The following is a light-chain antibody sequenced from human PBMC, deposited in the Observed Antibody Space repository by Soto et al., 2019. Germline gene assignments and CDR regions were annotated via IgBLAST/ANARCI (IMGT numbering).Light chain of an antibody. CDR1: QSVSGY. V-gene: IGKV3-11*01. CDR3: QQYSTLPHT. CDR2: DAS. Sequence: EIVLTQSPATLSLSPGERATLSCRASQSVSGYLAWYQQKPGQAPRLLIYDASNRATGVPARFSGSGSGTDFTLTISSLEPEDFAVYYCQQYSTLPHTFGQGTKLEVK. J-gene: IGKJ2*01.